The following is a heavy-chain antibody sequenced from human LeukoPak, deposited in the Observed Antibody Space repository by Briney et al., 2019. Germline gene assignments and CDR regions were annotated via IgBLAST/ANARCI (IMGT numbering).Heavy chain of an antibody. V-gene: IGHV4-61*02. Sequence: PSETRSLTCTVSGGSISSGSYYWSRIRQPAGKGLEWIGRIYTSGSTNYNPSLKSRVTISVDTSKNQFSLKLSSVTAADTAVYYCARHYDFWSGSDDYWGQGTLVTVSS. D-gene: IGHD3-3*01. J-gene: IGHJ4*02. CDR3: ARHYDFWSGSDDY. CDR1: GGSISSGSYY. CDR2: IYTSGST.